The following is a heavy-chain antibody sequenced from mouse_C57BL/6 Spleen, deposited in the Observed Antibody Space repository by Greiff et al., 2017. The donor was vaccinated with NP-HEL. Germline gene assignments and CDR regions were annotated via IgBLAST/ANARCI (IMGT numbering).Heavy chain of an antibody. CDR3: ARDDCYYRFAY. J-gene: IGHJ3*01. V-gene: IGHV5-17*01. CDR1: GFTFSDYG. D-gene: IGHD2-3*01. Sequence: EVKLMESGGGLVKPGGSLKLSCAASGFTFSDYGMHWVRQAPEKGLEWVAYISSGSSTIYYADTVKGRFTISRDNAKNTLFLQMTSLRSEDTAMYYCARDDCYYRFAYWGQGTLVTVSA. CDR2: ISSGSSTI.